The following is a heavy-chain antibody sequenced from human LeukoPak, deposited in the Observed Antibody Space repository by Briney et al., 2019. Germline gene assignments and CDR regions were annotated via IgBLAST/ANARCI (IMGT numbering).Heavy chain of an antibody. CDR3: AKWGDYDVLTGYYVSDY. CDR1: GFTFSNYA. V-gene: IGHV3-23*01. J-gene: IGHJ4*02. CDR2: ITGSGGNT. Sequence: GASLRLSCAASGFTFSNYAMSWVRQAPGKGLEWVSAITGSGGNTYYADSVKGRFTISRGNSKSTVFLQMNSLRAEDTAVYYCAKWGDYDVLTGYYVSDYWGQGTLVTVSS. D-gene: IGHD3-9*01.